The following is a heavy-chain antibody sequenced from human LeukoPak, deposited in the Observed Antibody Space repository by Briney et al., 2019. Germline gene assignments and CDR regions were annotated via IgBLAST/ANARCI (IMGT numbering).Heavy chain of an antibody. D-gene: IGHD5-18*01. Sequence: PSETLSLTCTVSGGSISSYYWSWIRQPPGKGLEWIGYIYYSGSTNYNPSLKSRVTISVDTSKNQFSLKLSSVTAADTAVYYCARDSLIREGYGYAIGYAFDIWGQGTMVTVSS. J-gene: IGHJ3*02. CDR2: IYYSGST. CDR3: ARDSLIREGYGYAIGYAFDI. CDR1: GGSISSYY. V-gene: IGHV4-59*01.